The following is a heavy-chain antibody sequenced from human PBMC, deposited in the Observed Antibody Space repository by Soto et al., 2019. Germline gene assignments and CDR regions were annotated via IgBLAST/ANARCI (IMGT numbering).Heavy chain of an antibody. Sequence: PGESLKISCKGSGYSFTSYWISWVRQMPGKGLEWMGRIDPSDSYTNYSPCFQGHVTISADKSISTAYLQWSSLKASDTAMYYCARYYYDSSGYPYGMDVWGQGTTVTVSS. V-gene: IGHV5-10-1*01. CDR3: ARYYYDSSGYPYGMDV. CDR2: IDPSDSYT. J-gene: IGHJ6*02. D-gene: IGHD3-22*01. CDR1: GYSFTSYW.